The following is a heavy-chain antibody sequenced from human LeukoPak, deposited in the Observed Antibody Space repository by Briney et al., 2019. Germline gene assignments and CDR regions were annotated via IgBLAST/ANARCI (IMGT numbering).Heavy chain of an antibody. CDR1: GFTFSSYW. V-gene: IGHV3-74*01. Sequence: PGGSLRLSCAASGFTFSSYWMNWVRQAPGKGLVWVSRINSDGSSTSYADSVKGRFTISRDNAKNTLYLQMNSLRAEDTAVYYCARGDTAMAYFDYWGQGTLVTVSS. CDR3: ARGDTAMAYFDY. J-gene: IGHJ4*02. D-gene: IGHD5-18*01. CDR2: INSDGSST.